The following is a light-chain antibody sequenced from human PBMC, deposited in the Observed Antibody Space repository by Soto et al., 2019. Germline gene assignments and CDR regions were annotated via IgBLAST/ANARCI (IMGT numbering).Light chain of an antibody. CDR1: TSNIGRNS. J-gene: IGLJ2*01. Sequence: QSVLTQAPSASGTPGRSVSISCSGGTSNIGRNSVNWYQQFPGTAPKLLIYMNDRRPSGVPDRFSAFRSGASASLAISGLHSEDEATYYCAAWDDKLNVVFGGGTKLTVL. CDR3: AAWDDKLNVV. V-gene: IGLV1-44*01. CDR2: MND.